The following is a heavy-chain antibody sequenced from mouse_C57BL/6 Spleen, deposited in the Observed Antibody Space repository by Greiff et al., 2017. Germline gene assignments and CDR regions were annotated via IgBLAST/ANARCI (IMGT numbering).Heavy chain of an antibody. CDR2: ISYDGSN. CDR1: GYSITSGYY. CDR3: AITAQATNYAMDY. V-gene: IGHV3-6*01. Sequence: DVQLQESGPGLVKPSQSLSLTCSVTGYSITSGYYWNWIRQFPGNKLEWMGYISYDGSNNYNPSLKNRISITRDTSKNQFFLKLNSVTTEDTATYYCAITAQATNYAMDYWGQGTSVTVSS. D-gene: IGHD3-2*02. J-gene: IGHJ4*01.